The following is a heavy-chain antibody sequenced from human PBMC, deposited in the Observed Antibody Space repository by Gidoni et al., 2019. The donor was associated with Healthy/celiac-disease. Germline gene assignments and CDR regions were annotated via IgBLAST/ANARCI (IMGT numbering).Heavy chain of an antibody. Sequence: QVQLVESGGGVVQPGRSLRLYCAASGITVRSYAMHWVRQAPGKGREWLAVISYDGSNHYSAASVTGRFTISSDNSKNTLYLQMNSLRAEDTAVYYCARDRGGSGWYWGRFDPWGQGTLVTVSS. V-gene: IGHV3-30*04. CDR2: ISYDGSNH. CDR3: ARDRGGSGWYWGRFDP. D-gene: IGHD6-19*01. CDR1: GITVRSYA. J-gene: IGHJ5*02.